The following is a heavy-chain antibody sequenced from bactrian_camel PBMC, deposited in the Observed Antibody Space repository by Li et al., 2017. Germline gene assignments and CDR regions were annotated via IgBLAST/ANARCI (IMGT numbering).Heavy chain of an antibody. V-gene: IGHV3-2*01. J-gene: IGHJ4*01. CDR2: IYSDGSRT. Sequence: HVQLVESGGGLVQPGGSLRLSCAASGFTFSSHYMSWVRQAPGKGLEWVSSIYSDGSRTYYADSVKVRFTVSRDNANNTVYLQMSSLKSEDTALYYCATGGPYSSRTALSYWGQGTQVTVS. D-gene: IGHD6*01. CDR3: ATGGPYSSRTALSY. CDR1: GFTFSSHY.